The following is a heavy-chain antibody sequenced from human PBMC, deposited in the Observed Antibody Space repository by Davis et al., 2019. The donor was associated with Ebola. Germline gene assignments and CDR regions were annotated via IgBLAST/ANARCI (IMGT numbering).Heavy chain of an antibody. J-gene: IGHJ2*01. D-gene: IGHD1-26*01. CDR1: GFTFSDYY. V-gene: IGHV3-11*06. Sequence: GESLKISCAASGFTFSDYYMSWIRQAPGKGLEWVSYISSSSSYTNYADSVKGRFTISRDNAKNSLYLQMNSLRAEDTAVYYCARGGRLGGFDLWGRGTLVTVSS. CDR2: ISSSSSYT. CDR3: ARGGRLGGFDL.